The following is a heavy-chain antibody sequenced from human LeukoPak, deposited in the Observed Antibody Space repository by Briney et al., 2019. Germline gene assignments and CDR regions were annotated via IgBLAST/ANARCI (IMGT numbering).Heavy chain of an antibody. CDR3: ARGRGLGYGGTFYFDY. V-gene: IGHV3-7*03. D-gene: IGHD5-12*01. J-gene: IGHJ4*02. Sequence: GGSLRLSCAAPGFTFSNYRMSWFRQDPGKGLEWVANIKQDGSEKYYVDSVKGRFTISRDNAKNSLYLQMNSLRAEDTAVYYCARGRGLGYGGTFYFDYWGQGTLVTVSS. CDR2: IKQDGSEK. CDR1: GFTFSNYR.